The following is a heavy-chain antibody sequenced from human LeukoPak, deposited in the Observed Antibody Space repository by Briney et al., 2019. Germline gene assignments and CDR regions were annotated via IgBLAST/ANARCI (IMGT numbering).Heavy chain of an antibody. D-gene: IGHD6-19*01. V-gene: IGHV4-4*07. CDR1: GGSISSYY. J-gene: IGHJ6*03. CDR2: IYFSGST. CDR3: ARATNDYTSGWNYYLDV. Sequence: SETLSLTCTVSGGSISSYYWSWIRQPAGKGLEWIGRIYFSGSTNYNPSLKSRVTISVDTSKRQFSLKLSSVTAADTAVYYCARATNDYTSGWNYYLDVWGKGTTVIVSS.